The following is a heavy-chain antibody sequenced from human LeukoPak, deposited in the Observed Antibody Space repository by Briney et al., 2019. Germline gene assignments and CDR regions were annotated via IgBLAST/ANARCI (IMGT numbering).Heavy chain of an antibody. CDR3: ARDRAYHPDC. CDR1: GFTFSSYW. V-gene: IGHV3-74*01. D-gene: IGHD1-14*01. Sequence: SGGSLRLSCAASGFTFSSYWMHWVRHAPGKGLVWVSRIISDGSNTSYADSVKGRFTISRDDAKNTLYLQMNSLGAADTAVYYCARDRAYHPDCSGQGTLVTVST. J-gene: IGHJ4*02. CDR2: IISDGSNT.